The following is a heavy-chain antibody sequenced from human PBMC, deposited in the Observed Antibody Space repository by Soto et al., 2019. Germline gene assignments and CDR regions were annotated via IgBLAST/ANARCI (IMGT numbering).Heavy chain of an antibody. CDR1: GYTFTGYY. Sequence: ASVKVSCKASGYTFTGYYMHWVRQAPGQGLEWMGWINPNSGGTNYAQKFQGRVTMTRDTSISTAYMELSRLRSDDTAVYYCAKEFGYRIAAAGMGWFDPWGQGTLVTVSS. V-gene: IGHV1-2*02. CDR3: AKEFGYRIAAAGMGWFDP. J-gene: IGHJ5*02. CDR2: INPNSGGT. D-gene: IGHD6-13*01.